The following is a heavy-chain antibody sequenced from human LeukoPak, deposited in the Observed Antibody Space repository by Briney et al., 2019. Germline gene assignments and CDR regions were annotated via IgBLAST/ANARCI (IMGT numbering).Heavy chain of an antibody. V-gene: IGHV1-24*01. J-gene: IGHJ4*02. Sequence: GASVKVSCKVSGYTLTELSMHWVRQAPGKGLEWMGGFDPEDGETIYAQKFQGRVTMTEDTSTDTAYMELSGLRSEDTAVYYCAAAGYDSSGYRSDWGQGTLVTVSS. CDR1: GYTLTELS. D-gene: IGHD3-22*01. CDR3: AAAGYDSSGYRSD. CDR2: FDPEDGET.